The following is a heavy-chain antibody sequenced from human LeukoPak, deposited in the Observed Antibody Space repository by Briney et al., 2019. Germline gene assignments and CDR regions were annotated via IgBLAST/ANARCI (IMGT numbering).Heavy chain of an antibody. CDR2: IYPGDSDT. J-gene: IGHJ3*02. CDR1: GYSFTSYW. Sequence: GESLKISCKGSGYSFTSYWIGWVRQMPGKGLEWMGIIYPGDSDTRYSPSFQGQVTISADKSISTAYLQWSSLKASDTAMYYCARHVRWLQGYDDAFDIWGQGTMVTVSS. D-gene: IGHD5-24*01. V-gene: IGHV5-51*01. CDR3: ARHVRWLQGYDDAFDI.